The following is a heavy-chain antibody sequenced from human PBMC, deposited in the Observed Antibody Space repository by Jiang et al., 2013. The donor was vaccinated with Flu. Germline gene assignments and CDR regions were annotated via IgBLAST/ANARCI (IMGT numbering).Heavy chain of an antibody. CDR2: IIPIFGTA. V-gene: IGHV1-69*01. CDR3: ARGGSYYYDSSGYWPFDY. Sequence: GAEVKKPGSSVKVSCKASGGTFSSYAISWVRQAPGQGLEWMGGIIPIFGTANYAQKFQGRVTITADESTSTAYMELSSLRSEDTAVYYCARGGSYYYDSSGYWPFDYWGQGTLVTVSS. D-gene: IGHD3-22*01. CDR1: GGTFSSYA. J-gene: IGHJ4*02.